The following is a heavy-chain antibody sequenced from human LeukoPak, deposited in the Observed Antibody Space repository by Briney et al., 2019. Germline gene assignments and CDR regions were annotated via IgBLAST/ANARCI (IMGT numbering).Heavy chain of an antibody. V-gene: IGHV1-69*13. CDR3: AREALYSGSYHTYY. J-gene: IGHJ4*02. D-gene: IGHD1-26*01. CDR2: IIPIFGTA. CDR1: GGTFSSYA. Sequence: SVNVSCTASGGTFSSYAISWVRQAPGQGLEWMGGIIPIFGTANYAQKFQGRVTITADESTSTAYMELSSLRSEDTAVYYCAREALYSGSYHTYYWGQGTLVTVSS.